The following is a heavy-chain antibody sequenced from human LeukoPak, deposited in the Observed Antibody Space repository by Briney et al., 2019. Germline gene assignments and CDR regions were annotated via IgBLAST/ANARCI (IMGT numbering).Heavy chain of an antibody. CDR1: GGSFSGYY. J-gene: IGHJ1*01. V-gene: IGHV4-34*01. Sequence: SETLSLTCAVYGGSFSGYYWSWIRQPPGKGLEWIGEINHSGSTNYNPSLKSRVTISVDTSKNQFSLKLSSVTAADTAVYYCARHQGDDSTGYPMDFQHWGQGTLVTVSS. CDR2: INHSGST. D-gene: IGHD3-22*01. CDR3: ARHQGDDSTGYPMDFQH.